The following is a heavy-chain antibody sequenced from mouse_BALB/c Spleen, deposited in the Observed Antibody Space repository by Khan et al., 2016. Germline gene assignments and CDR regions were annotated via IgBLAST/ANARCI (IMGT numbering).Heavy chain of an antibody. CDR1: GFSLTSYG. V-gene: IGHV2-9*02. Sequence: QVQLKESGPGLVAPSQSLSITCTVSGFSLTSYGVHWVRQPPGKGLEWLGVIWAGGSTNYNSALMSRLSISKENSKSQVFLKMNSLQTDDTVMYYCAREYDGYGDYWGQGTSVTVSS. CDR3: AREYDGYGDY. D-gene: IGHD2-3*01. CDR2: IWAGGST. J-gene: IGHJ4*01.